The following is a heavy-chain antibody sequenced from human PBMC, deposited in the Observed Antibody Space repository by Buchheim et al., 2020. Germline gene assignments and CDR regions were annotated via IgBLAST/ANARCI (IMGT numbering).Heavy chain of an antibody. V-gene: IGHV3-7*03. CDR3: ARHCVNRVCSHRNFDY. CDR1: GFTFSRHF. J-gene: IGHJ4*02. D-gene: IGHD2-8*01. CDR2: MNEDGSEI. Sequence: EVQLVESGGGLVQPGGSLRLSCAASGFTFSRHFMTWVRQAPGKGLEWVANMNEDGSEINYVDSVKGRFTISRDNAENSLHLQMNSLRAEDTAVYYYARHCVNRVCSHRNFDYWGQGTL.